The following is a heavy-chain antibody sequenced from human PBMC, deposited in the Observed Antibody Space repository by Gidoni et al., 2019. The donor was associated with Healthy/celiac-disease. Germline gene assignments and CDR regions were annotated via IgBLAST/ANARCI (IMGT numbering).Heavy chain of an antibody. CDR2: ISSSSSYI. CDR3: ARDLHGSGSPPFDY. CDR1: GFTFSSYS. D-gene: IGHD3-10*01. Sequence: EVQLVESGGGLVKPGGSLRLSCAASGFTFSSYSMNWVRQAPGKGLEWFSSISSSSSYIYYADSVKGRFTISRDNAKNSLYLQMNSLRAEDTAVYYCARDLHGSGSPPFDYWGQGTLVTVSS. V-gene: IGHV3-21*01. J-gene: IGHJ4*02.